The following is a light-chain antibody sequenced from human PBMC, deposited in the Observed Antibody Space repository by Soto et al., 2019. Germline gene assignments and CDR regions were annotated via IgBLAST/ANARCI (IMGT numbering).Light chain of an antibody. V-gene: IGLV3-25*03. Sequence: SYELTQPPSLSVSPGQTARITCSGDPLSNQHAYWFQQKPGQAPVMVMYKDKERPSGIPERFSGSSSGTIVTLTISGVQAEDEAAYYCQSADVSGKFYVFGPGTKVTVL. CDR2: KDK. CDR1: PLSNQH. CDR3: QSADVSGKFYV. J-gene: IGLJ1*01.